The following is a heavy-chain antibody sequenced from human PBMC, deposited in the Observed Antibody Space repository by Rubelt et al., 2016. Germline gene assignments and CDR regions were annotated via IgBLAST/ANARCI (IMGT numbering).Heavy chain of an antibody. Sequence: GGGVVQPGRSLRLSCTASGFSFRSFGMHWVRQAPGKGLEWVTVIWSDGNNKFYADSVKGRFTSSRDNSKNRLYLQMNSLRAEDTAIYYCAKDLLYRVRVTFDIWGQGTMVTVSS. J-gene: IGHJ3*02. CDR1: GFSFRSFG. CDR3: AKDLLYRVRVTFDI. CDR2: IWSDGNNK. V-gene: IGHV3-33*06. D-gene: IGHD2/OR15-2a*01.